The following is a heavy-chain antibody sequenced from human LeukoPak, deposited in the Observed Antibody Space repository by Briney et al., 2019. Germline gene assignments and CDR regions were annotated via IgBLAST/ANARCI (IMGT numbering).Heavy chain of an antibody. D-gene: IGHD4-11*01. CDR2: MNPNSGNT. CDR3: ARTVTAVGYYYYYYMDV. Sequence: ASVKVSCKASGGTFSSYVINWVRQATGQGLEWMGWMNPNSGNTGYAQKFQGRVTFSRNTSITTAYMELSSLRSEDTAVYYCARTVTAVGYYYYYYMDVWGKGTTVTVSS. V-gene: IGHV1-8*03. CDR1: GGTFSSYV. J-gene: IGHJ6*03.